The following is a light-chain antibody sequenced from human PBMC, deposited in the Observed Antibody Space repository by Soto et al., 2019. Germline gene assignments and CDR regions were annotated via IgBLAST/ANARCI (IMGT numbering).Light chain of an antibody. CDR3: QQYHNWPPIT. CDR2: GAS. J-gene: IGKJ5*01. CDR1: QSVSSH. Sequence: EIVLTQSPDTLSLSPGERATLSCRASQSVSSHLAWYQHKPGQAPRLLIYGASTRASGIPARFSGSGSETDFTLTISSLQSEDSAVYYCQQYHNWPPITFGQGTRLEIK. V-gene: IGKV3-15*01.